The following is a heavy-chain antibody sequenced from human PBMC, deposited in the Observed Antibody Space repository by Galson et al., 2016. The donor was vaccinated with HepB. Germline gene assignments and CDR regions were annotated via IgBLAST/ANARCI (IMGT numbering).Heavy chain of an antibody. Sequence: ETLSLTCTVSGGSISSIRYYWGWVRQPPGEGLEWIASIYYSGSTSSNPSLRSRVTISVDTSKNPFSLTLSFVTAADPAVYYCARQPNDFGSGSYPYYFDHWGQGTLATVSS. D-gene: IGHD3-10*01. J-gene: IGHJ4*02. CDR3: ARQPNDFGSGSYPYYFDH. CDR1: GGSISSIRYY. V-gene: IGHV4-39*01. CDR2: IYYSGST.